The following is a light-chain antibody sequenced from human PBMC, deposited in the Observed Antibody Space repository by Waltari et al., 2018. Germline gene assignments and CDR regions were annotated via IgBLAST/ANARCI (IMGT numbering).Light chain of an antibody. Sequence: DIVVTQSPDPLAVSLGERATIHCKSSQSVLYRSNNKNYLAWYQQKPGQPPKLLIYWAPTRESGVPDRFSGSGYGTEFTLTISSLQAEDVAVYYCQQYYSTIFTFGPGTKVDIK. CDR2: WAP. V-gene: IGKV4-1*01. J-gene: IGKJ3*01. CDR1: QSVLYRSNNKNY. CDR3: QQYYSTIFT.